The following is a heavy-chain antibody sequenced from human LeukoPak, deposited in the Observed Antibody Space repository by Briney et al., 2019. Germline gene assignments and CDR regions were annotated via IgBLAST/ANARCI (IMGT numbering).Heavy chain of an antibody. CDR1: GFTFTNAW. D-gene: IGHD3-10*01. CDR2: IKSKTDGETT. CDR3: TTDLGTYYHGSQRLIPIDY. V-gene: IGHV3-15*01. J-gene: IGHJ4*02. Sequence: GGSLRLSCVDSGFTFTNAWMSWVRQAPGKGLEWIGRIKSKTDGETTNYAEPVRGRFTILRDDSKSAVYLQMNSLKIEDTAVYYCTTDLGTYYHGSQRLIPIDYWGQGTLVTVSS.